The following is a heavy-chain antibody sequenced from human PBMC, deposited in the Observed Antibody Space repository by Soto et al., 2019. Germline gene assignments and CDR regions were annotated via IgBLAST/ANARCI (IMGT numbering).Heavy chain of an antibody. CDR2: LTPGGETT. V-gene: IGHV3-23*01. J-gene: IGHJ4*02. CDR1: GFTFSDYY. CDR3: AKDSPVSGNYQDLDY. D-gene: IGHD1-26*01. Sequence: GGSLRLSCEGSGFTFSDYYISWIRQAPGKGLEWVSALTPGGETTYHIDSVKGRFTISRDNAKNTLYLQMNSLTDADTAVYYCAKDSPVSGNYQDLDYWGPGTLVTVSS.